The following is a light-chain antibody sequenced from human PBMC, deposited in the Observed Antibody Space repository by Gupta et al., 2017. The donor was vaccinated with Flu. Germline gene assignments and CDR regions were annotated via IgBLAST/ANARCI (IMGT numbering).Light chain of an antibody. J-gene: IGKJ3*01. CDR2: KAS. V-gene: IGKV1-5*03. CDR3: QHDHRPFT. CDR1: QTISSW. Sequence: TQSPSTLSASVGDRVTITCRASQTISSWLAWYQQKPGRAPQLMIYKASTVKRGVPSRFSGSGSGTEFTLTSSSRQADDFANYYGQHDHRPFTFGDGTKVDIK.